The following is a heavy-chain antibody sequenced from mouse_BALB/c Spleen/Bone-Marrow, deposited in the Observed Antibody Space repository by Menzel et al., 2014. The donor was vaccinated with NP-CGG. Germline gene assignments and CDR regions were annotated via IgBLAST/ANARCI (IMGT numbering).Heavy chain of an antibody. CDR3: AREEYGNYDRFIDY. Sequence: VQLQESGVELVRPGTSVKISCKASGYTFTNYWLSWVKQRPGHGLEWIGDIYPGGGYTNFNERFKGKATLTADTSSSTAYMQLSRLTSEDSAVYFCAREEYGNYDRFIDYWGQGTTLTVSS. J-gene: IGHJ2*01. V-gene: IGHV1-63*02. CDR2: IYPGGGYT. D-gene: IGHD2-10*02. CDR1: GYTFTNYW.